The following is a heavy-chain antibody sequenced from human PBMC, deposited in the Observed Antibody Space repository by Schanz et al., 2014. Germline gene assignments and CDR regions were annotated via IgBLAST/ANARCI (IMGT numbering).Heavy chain of an antibody. J-gene: IGHJ4*02. CDR1: GFAFDTYW. D-gene: IGHD5-12*01. Sequence: EVQLVESGGGLVQPGGSLRLSCAASGFAFDTYWMSWVRQAPGKGLEWVSFISTGRYLYYADSVKGRFTISRDNAKNSMYLQMNSLRVEDTAVYYCARDPNSVNEIDYWGQGTLVTVSS. CDR3: ARDPNSVNEIDY. V-gene: IGHV3-21*04. CDR2: ISTGRYL.